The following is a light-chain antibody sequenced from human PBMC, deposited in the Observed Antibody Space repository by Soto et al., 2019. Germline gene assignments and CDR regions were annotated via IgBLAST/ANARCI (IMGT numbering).Light chain of an antibody. CDR3: SSYAGRVV. CDR2: EVS. V-gene: IGLV2-8*01. CDR1: SSDVGGYNY. Sequence: QSALTQPPSASGSPGQSVTISCTGTSSDVGGYNYVSWYQQHPGKAPKLMIYEVSKRPSGVPDRFSGSKSGTTASLTVSGLQAEDEADYYCSSYAGRVVFGGGTKLTVL. J-gene: IGLJ2*01.